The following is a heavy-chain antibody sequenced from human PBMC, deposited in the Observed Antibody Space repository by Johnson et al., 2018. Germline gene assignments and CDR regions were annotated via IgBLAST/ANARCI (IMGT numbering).Heavy chain of an antibody. CDR3: ANGPLVGGDIAEFHH. CDR1: GFTLGRCG. CDR2: ISCDGKSE. Sequence: QVQLVQSGGGVVQPGRSLRLSRAASGFTLGRCGLRWVRQAPGRGLECVALISCDGKSEYYADPLKGRFTISRDSSKTTGYLQMDSLRGEETAMYYCANGPLVGGDIAEFHHWGQGTLVTVSS. V-gene: IGHV3-30*18. J-gene: IGHJ1*01. D-gene: IGHD3-16*02.